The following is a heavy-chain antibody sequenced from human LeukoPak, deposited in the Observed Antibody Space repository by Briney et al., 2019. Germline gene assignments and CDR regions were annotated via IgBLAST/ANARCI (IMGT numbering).Heavy chain of an antibody. D-gene: IGHD6-19*01. V-gene: IGHV3-30*18. CDR3: AKGRSSGWYYFDY. CDR2: ISYDGSNK. CDR1: GFTFSSYG. J-gene: IGHJ4*02. Sequence: GGSLRLSCAASGFTFSSYGMHWVRQAPGKGLEWVAVISYDGSNKYYADSVKGRSTISRDNSKNTLYLQMNSLRAEDTAVYYCAKGRSSGWYYFDYWGQGTLVTVSS.